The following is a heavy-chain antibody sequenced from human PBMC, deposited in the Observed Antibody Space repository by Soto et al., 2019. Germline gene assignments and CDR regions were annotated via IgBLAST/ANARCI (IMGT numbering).Heavy chain of an antibody. CDR2: IVVGSGNT. CDR1: GFTFTSSA. J-gene: IGHJ6*02. CDR3: AVDLTTVTYYYYYGMDV. V-gene: IGHV1-58*01. Sequence: ASVKVSCKASGFTFTSSAVQWVRQARGQRLERIGWIVVGSGNTNYAQKFQERVTITRDMSTSTAYMELSSLRSEDTAVYYCAVDLTTVTYYYYYGMDVWGQGTTVTVSS. D-gene: IGHD4-17*01.